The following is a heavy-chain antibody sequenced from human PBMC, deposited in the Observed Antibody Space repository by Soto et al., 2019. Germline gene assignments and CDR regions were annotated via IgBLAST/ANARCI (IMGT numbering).Heavy chain of an antibody. D-gene: IGHD5-12*01. J-gene: IGHJ4*02. CDR2: ISGSGGST. CDR3: AKKGGRPYSGYDYEFDY. Sequence: EVQLLESGGGLVQPGGSLRLSCAASGFTFSSYAMSWVRQAPGKGLEWVSAISGSGGSTYYADSVKGRFTISRDNSKNTLYLQMNSLRAEDTAVYYCAKKGGRPYSGYDYEFDYWGQGTLVTVSS. V-gene: IGHV3-23*01. CDR1: GFTFSSYA.